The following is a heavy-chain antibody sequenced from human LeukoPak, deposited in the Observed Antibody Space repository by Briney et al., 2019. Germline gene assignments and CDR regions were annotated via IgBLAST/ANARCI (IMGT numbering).Heavy chain of an antibody. CDR1: GFTFDDYA. CDR2: ISWNSGSI. CDR3: AYYYYGMDV. Sequence: PGGSLRLSCAASGFTFDDYAMHWVRQAPGKGLEWVSGISWNSGSIGYADSVKGRFTISRDNAKNSLYLQMNSLRAEDTAVYYCAYYYYGMDVWGQGTTVTVSS. J-gene: IGHJ6*02. V-gene: IGHV3-9*01.